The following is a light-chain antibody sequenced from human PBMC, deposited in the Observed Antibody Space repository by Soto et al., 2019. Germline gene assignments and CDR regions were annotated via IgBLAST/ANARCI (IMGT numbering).Light chain of an antibody. Sequence: IVLTQYPATLSLSPGETATLSCRASQSISRYVAWYQQKLGQTPRLLIHGASNRATGIAARFSGSVSGTDGTITISSLKPEDVAMYDGQQWNNWPLTFGGGTKVDIK. V-gene: IGKV3-11*01. J-gene: IGKJ4*02. CDR2: GAS. CDR1: QSISRY. CDR3: QQWNNWPLT.